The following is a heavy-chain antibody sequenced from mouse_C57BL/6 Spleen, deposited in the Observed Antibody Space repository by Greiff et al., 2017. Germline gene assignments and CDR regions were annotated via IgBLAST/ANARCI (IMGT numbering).Heavy chain of an antibody. J-gene: IGHJ4*01. Sequence: DVMLVESGGGLVQPGGSMKLSCVASGFTFSNYWMNWVRQSPEQGLEWVAQIRLKSDNYATHYAESVKGRFTIARDDSKSSVYLQMNNLRAEDTGIYYCRGRGREAMDYWGQGTSVTVAS. CDR3: RGRGREAMDY. CDR2: IRLKSDNYAT. V-gene: IGHV6-3*01. D-gene: IGHD3-3*01. CDR1: GFTFSNYW.